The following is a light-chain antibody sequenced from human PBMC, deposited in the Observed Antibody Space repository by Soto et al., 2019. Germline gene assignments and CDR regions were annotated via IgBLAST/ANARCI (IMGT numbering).Light chain of an antibody. Sequence: SYELTQPPSVSVSPGQTARITCSGDKLGDKYVCWYQQKPGQSPVVVIYQDSKRPSGIPERFSGSNSGNTATLTINGTQAMDEADYYCQAWDSSTAVFGGGTKVTVL. CDR1: KLGDKY. CDR3: QAWDSSTAV. V-gene: IGLV3-1*01. CDR2: QDS. J-gene: IGLJ3*02.